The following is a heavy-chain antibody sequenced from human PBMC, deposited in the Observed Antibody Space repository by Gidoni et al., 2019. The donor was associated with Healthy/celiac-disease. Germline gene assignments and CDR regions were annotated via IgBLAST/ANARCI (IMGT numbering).Heavy chain of an antibody. CDR1: GGSISSSSYY. D-gene: IGHD3-3*01. J-gene: IGHJ2*01. CDR2: IYYSGST. CDR3: ARHKSGTIFGVEDYWYFDL. V-gene: IGHV4-39*01. Sequence: QLQLQESGPGLVKPSETLSLTCTVSGGSISSSSYYWGWIRQPPGKGLEWIGSIYYSGSTYYNPSLKSRVTISVDTSKNQFSLKLSSVTAADTAVYYCARHKSGTIFGVEDYWYFDLWGRGTLVTVSS.